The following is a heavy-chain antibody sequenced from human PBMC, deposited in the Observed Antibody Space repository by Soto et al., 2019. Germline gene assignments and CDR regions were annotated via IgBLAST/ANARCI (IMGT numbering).Heavy chain of an antibody. V-gene: IGHV1-18*01. CDR2: ISAYTGNT. J-gene: IGHJ6*02. CDR1: GYKFTGYG. CDR3: ARDRVQGVVTAHYSGMDV. D-gene: IGHD3-22*01. Sequence: ASVKVSCKASGYKFTGYGISWVRQAPGQGLEWMGWISAYTGNTNYARKFRDRFTMTIDTSANTAYMDMRSLRSDDTAMYYCARDRVQGVVTAHYSGMDVWGLGTMVTVSS.